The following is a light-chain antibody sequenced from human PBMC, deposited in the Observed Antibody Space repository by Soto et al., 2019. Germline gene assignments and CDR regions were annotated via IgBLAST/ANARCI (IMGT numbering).Light chain of an antibody. CDR1: SSDVGSYNL. J-gene: IGLJ1*01. V-gene: IGLV2-23*02. CDR3: CSYAGTPRV. CDR2: EVS. Sequence: TLTQPASVSGSPGQSTTISCTGTSSDVGSYNLVSWYQQHPGKAPKLMIYEVSKRPSGVSNRFSGSKSGNTASLTISGLQAEDEADYYCCSYAGTPRVFGTGTKVTVL.